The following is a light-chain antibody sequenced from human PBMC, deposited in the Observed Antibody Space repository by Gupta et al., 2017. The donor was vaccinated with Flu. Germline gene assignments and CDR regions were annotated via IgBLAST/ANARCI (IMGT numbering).Light chain of an antibody. V-gene: IGLV3-21*02. CDR1: NIGSYS. Sequence: SYVLTQSPSVSGAPAPPATITCWGTNIGSYSVHWYQQKPGQAPVLFLYDDTNRPSGIPERFSGSNYGTTATLTISRVEAGDEADYFCQMVDRTTDKRTFGGGTKLAGL. CDR2: DDT. CDR3: QMVDRTTDKRT. J-gene: IGLJ2*01.